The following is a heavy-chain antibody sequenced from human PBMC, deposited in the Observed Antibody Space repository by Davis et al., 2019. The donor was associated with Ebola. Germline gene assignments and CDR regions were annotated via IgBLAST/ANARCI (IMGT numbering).Heavy chain of an antibody. V-gene: IGHV4-59*08. CDR3: ARGGAVAGAYYYYGMDV. D-gene: IGHD6-19*01. CDR2: IYYSGST. CDR1: GGSISSYY. Sequence: PSETLSLTCTVSGGSISSYYWSWIRQPPGKGLEWIGYIYYSGSTNYNPSLKSRVTISVDTSKNQFSLKLSSVTAADTAVYYCARGGAVAGAYYYYGMDVWGQGTTVTVSS. J-gene: IGHJ6*02.